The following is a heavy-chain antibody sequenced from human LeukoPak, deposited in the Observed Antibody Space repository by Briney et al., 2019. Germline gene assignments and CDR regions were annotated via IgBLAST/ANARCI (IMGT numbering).Heavy chain of an antibody. J-gene: IGHJ4*02. CDR1: GGSISSSSYY. CDR2: IYYSGST. CDR3: ARTLGDFWSGHFDY. Sequence: PSETLSLTCTVSGGSISSSSYYWGWIRQPPGKGLEWIGSIYYSGSTYYNPSLKSRVTISVDTSKNQFSLKLSSVTAADTAVYYCARTLGDFWSGHFDYWGQGTLVTVSS. V-gene: IGHV4-39*07. D-gene: IGHD3-3*01.